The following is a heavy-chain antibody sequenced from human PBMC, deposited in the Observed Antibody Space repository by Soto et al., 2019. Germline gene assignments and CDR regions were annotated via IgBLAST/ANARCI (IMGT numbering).Heavy chain of an antibody. CDR3: VRTSLVVAAATREDY. D-gene: IGHD2-15*01. CDR2: INSDGSST. J-gene: IGHJ4*02. Sequence: EVQLVESGGGLVQPGGSLRLSCAASGFTFSSYWMHWVRQAPGKGLVWVSRINSDGSSTSYADSVKGRFTISRDNDKNPLYLQMNSLRAEDTAVYYCVRTSLVVAAATREDYWGQGTLVTVSS. V-gene: IGHV3-74*01. CDR1: GFTFSSYW.